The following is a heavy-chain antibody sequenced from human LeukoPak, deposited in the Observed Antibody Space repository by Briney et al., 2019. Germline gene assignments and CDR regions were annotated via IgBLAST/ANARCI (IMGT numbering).Heavy chain of an antibody. J-gene: IGHJ5*02. D-gene: IGHD1-26*01. Sequence: KPSETLSLTCAVYGGSFSGYYWSWIRQPPGKGLEWIGEINHSGSTNYNPSLKSRVTISVDTSKNQFSLKLSSVTAADTAVYYCARSDYDSGSYLVLGGENWFDPRGQGTLVTVSS. V-gene: IGHV4-34*01. CDR2: INHSGST. CDR3: ARSDYDSGSYLVLGGENWFDP. CDR1: GGSFSGYY.